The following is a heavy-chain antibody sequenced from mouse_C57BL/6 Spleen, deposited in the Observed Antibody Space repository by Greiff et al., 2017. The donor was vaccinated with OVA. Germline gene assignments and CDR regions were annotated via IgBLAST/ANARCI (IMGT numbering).Heavy chain of an antibody. CDR3: ARVGSSGY. J-gene: IGHJ2*01. CDR1: GYTFTSYW. D-gene: IGHD6-1*01. CDR2: IDPSDSYT. V-gene: IGHV1-50*01. Sequence: QVQLQQPGAELVKPGASVKLSCKASGYTFTSYWMQWVKQRPGQGLEWIGEIDPSDSYTNYNQKFKGKATLTVDTSSSTAYMQLSSLTSEDSAVYYCARVGSSGYWGQGTTLTVSS.